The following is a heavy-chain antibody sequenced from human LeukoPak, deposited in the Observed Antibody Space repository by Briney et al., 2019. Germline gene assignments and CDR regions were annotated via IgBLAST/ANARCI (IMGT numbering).Heavy chain of an antibody. CDR2: ISSSSSYI. Sequence: PGGPLILSCAASGFTFSSYSMNWVRQAPGKGLEWVSSISSSSSYIYYPYSQKGRITISRENAKTSLYLQMNSLRAEDTAVYYCAELGITMIRGVWGKGTTVTISS. J-gene: IGHJ6*04. CDR1: GFTFSSYS. V-gene: IGHV3-21*01. CDR3: AELGITMIRGV. D-gene: IGHD3-22*01.